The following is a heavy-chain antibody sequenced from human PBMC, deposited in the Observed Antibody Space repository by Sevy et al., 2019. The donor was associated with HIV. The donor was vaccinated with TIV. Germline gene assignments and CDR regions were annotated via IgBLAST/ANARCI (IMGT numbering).Heavy chain of an antibody. D-gene: IGHD3-22*01. CDR1: GGTFSSYA. J-gene: IGHJ4*02. V-gene: IGHV1-69*13. Sequence: ASVKDSCKASGGTFSSYAISWVRQAPGQGLEWMGGIIPIFGTANYAQKFQGRVTITADESTSTAYMELSSLRSEDTAVYYCARGDYYDSSGYYGYWGQGTLVTVSS. CDR3: ARGDYYDSSGYYGY. CDR2: IIPIFGTA.